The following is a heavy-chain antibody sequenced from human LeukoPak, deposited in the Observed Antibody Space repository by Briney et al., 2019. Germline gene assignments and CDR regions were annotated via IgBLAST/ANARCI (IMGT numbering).Heavy chain of an antibody. J-gene: IGHJ6*03. Sequence: ASVKVSCKASGYTFTSYYMHWVRQAPGQGLEWMGINNPSGGSTSYAQKFQGRVTMTRDTSTSTVYMELSSLRSEDAAVYYCARGAPPAVPENWYMDVWGKGTTVTISS. CDR1: GYTFTSYY. D-gene: IGHD2-2*01. CDR2: NNPSGGST. CDR3: ARGAPPAVPENWYMDV. V-gene: IGHV1-46*01.